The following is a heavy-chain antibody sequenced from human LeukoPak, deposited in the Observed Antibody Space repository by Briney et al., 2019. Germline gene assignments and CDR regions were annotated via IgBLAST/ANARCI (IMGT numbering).Heavy chain of an antibody. V-gene: IGHV3-23*01. J-gene: IGHJ3*02. D-gene: IGHD3-9*01. CDR2: ISGSGGST. CDR1: GFTFSSYA. CDR3: ARASSKQLAGYLPDGFDI. Sequence: GGSLRLSCAASGFTFSSYAMSWVRQAPGKGLEWVSAISGSGGSTYYADSVKGRFTISRDNAKNSLSLQMNSLRADDAAVYYCARASSKQLAGYLPDGFDIWGQGTMVTVSS.